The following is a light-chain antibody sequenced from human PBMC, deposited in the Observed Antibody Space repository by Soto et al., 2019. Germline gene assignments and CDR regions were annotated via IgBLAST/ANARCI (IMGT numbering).Light chain of an antibody. CDR3: QQSYSTPYT. CDR2: TAA. J-gene: IGKJ2*01. CDR1: QRITTY. Sequence: IHMTQSPSSLSASVGDRVTITCRASQRITTYLNWYQQKPGKAPKLLISTAAILQGGVPSRFSGSGSGTDFTLTINTLQPEDFATYFCQQSYSTPYTFGQGNKWEIK. V-gene: IGKV1-39*01.